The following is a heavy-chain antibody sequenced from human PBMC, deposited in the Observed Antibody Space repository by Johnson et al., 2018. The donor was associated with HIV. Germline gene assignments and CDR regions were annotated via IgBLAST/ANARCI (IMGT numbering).Heavy chain of an antibody. J-gene: IGHJ3*02. D-gene: IGHD6-19*01. V-gene: IGHV3-13*01. Sequence: VQLVESGGGLVQPGGSLRLSCAASGFTFSSYDMHWVRQATGKGLEWVSAIGTAGDTYYPGSVKGRFTISRENAKNTLYLQMNSLRAEDTALYYCAKDSSTGWYPAFDIWGQGTMVTVSS. CDR2: IGTAGDT. CDR3: AKDSSTGWYPAFDI. CDR1: GFTFSSYD.